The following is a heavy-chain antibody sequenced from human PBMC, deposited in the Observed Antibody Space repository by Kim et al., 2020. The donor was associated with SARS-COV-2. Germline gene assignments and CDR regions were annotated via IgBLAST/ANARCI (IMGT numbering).Heavy chain of an antibody. Sequence: SETLSLTCAVYGGSFSGYYWSWIRQPPGKGLEWIGEINHSGSTNYNPSLKSRVTISVDTSKNQFSLKLSSVTAADTAVYYCARARRRGPRNFDYWGQGTLVTVSS. V-gene: IGHV4-34*01. CDR1: GGSFSGYY. CDR3: ARARRRGPRNFDY. J-gene: IGHJ4*02. CDR2: INHSGST.